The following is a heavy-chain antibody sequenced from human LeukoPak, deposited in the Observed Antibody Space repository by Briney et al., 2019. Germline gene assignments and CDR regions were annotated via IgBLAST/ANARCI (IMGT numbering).Heavy chain of an antibody. V-gene: IGHV4-31*03. J-gene: IGHJ1*01. Sequence: SETLSLTCTVSGGSISSGGYYWSWIRQHPGKGLEWIGYIYYSGSTYYNPSLKSRVTISVDTSKNQFSLKLSSVTAADTAVYYCARVVGGYCSGGSCPPPGTECFQHWGQGTLVTVSS. CDR3: ARVVGGYCSGGSCPPPGTECFQH. D-gene: IGHD2-15*01. CDR2: IYYSGST. CDR1: GGSISSGGYY.